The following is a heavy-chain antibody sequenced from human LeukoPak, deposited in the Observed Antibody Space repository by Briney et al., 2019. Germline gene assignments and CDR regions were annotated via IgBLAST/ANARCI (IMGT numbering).Heavy chain of an antibody. CDR3: ARDQITGCSSTSCYGNAFDI. CDR2: ISYDGSNK. CDR1: GFTFSSYA. J-gene: IGHJ3*02. Sequence: GGSLRLSCAASGFTFSSYAMHWVRQAPGKGLEWVAVISYDGSNKYYADSVKGRFTISRDNSKNTLYLQMNSLRAEDTAVYYCARDQITGCSSTSCYGNAFDIWGQGTMVTVSS. V-gene: IGHV3-30-3*01. D-gene: IGHD2-2*01.